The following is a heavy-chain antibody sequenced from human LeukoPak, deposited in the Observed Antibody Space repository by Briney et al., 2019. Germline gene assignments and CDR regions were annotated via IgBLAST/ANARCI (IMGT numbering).Heavy chain of an antibody. Sequence: GASVKVSCKASGYTFTGYSMHWVRQAPGQGLEWMGWINPNNGGRNYPQKFQGRITMTTDTSISTAYMELSRLTSDDTAVYYCARVPTPVSSKWFDPWGQGTLVTVSS. CDR3: ARVPTPVSSKWFDP. D-gene: IGHD5/OR15-5a*01. J-gene: IGHJ5*02. V-gene: IGHV1-2*02. CDR2: INPNNGGR. CDR1: GYTFTGYS.